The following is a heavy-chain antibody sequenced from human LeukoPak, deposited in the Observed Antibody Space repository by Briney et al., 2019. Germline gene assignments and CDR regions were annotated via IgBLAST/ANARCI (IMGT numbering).Heavy chain of an antibody. Sequence: GGSLRLSCAASGFTFDDYAMHWVRQAPGKGLEWVSGISWNSGGIGYADSVKGRFTISRDNAKNSLYLQMNSLRAEDTALYYCAKGGTYYYDSSGYYLFDYWGQGTLVTVSS. CDR2: ISWNSGGI. CDR3: AKGGTYYYDSSGYYLFDY. V-gene: IGHV3-9*01. J-gene: IGHJ4*02. D-gene: IGHD3-22*01. CDR1: GFTFDDYA.